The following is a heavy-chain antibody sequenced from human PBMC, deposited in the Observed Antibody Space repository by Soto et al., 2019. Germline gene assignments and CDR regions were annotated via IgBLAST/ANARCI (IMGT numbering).Heavy chain of an antibody. J-gene: IGHJ6*02. V-gene: IGHV3-23*01. CDR2: IGESGTPT. CDR1: GFTFSSYA. D-gene: IGHD2-2*01. CDR3: ARYIPGVRYYGMDV. Sequence: EVQLLESGGGLVQPGGSLRLSCAASGFTFSSYAMKCVRQAPGKGLEWVSLIGESGTPTYYADSVKGRFTISRDNSGNTLFLEMYGLRAEDTAVYYCARYIPGVRYYGMDVWGQGTTVTVSS.